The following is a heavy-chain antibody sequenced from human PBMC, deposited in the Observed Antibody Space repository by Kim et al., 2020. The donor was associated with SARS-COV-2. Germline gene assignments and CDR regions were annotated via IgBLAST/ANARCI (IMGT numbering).Heavy chain of an antibody. CDR2: TYYRSKWYN. Sequence: SQTLSLTCAISGESVSSESAAWNWVRQSPSRGLQWLGRTYYRSKWYNDYAVSVKSRITIDADTSRNQFSLQLSSVTPDDTAVYYCVRDWLPYSSGWRFDYWGQGTLVTVSS. CDR1: GESVSSESAA. J-gene: IGHJ4*02. CDR3: VRDWLPYSSGWRFDY. D-gene: IGHD6-25*01. V-gene: IGHV6-1*01.